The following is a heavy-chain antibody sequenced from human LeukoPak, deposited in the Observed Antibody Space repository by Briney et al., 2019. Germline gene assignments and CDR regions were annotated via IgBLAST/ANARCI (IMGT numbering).Heavy chain of an antibody. CDR3: ARLQIASRYPSPADY. CDR2: IYYSGST. CDR1: GGSISSYY. V-gene: IGHV4-59*08. Sequence: PSETLSLTCTVSGGSISSYYWSWIRQPPGKGLEWIGYIYYSGSTNYNPSLKSRVTISVDTSKNQFSLKLSSVTAADTAVYYCARLQIASRYPSPADYWGQGTLVTVSS. D-gene: IGHD1-1*01. J-gene: IGHJ4*02.